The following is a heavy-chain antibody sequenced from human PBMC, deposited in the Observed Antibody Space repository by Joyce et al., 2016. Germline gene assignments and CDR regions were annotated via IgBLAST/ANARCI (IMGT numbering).Heavy chain of an antibody. J-gene: IGHJ3*02. CDR2: ISDSGTFT. CDR3: AKDKKGLRYFAERAFDI. Sequence: SGFTFSNNAMSWVRQAPGKGLEWVSSISDSGTFTYYVDSVKGRSTISRDNSKNTLYLQMNSLRAEDTAVYYCAKDKKGLRYFAERAFDIWGQGTTVTVSS. V-gene: IGHV3-23*01. D-gene: IGHD3-9*01. CDR1: GFTFSNNA.